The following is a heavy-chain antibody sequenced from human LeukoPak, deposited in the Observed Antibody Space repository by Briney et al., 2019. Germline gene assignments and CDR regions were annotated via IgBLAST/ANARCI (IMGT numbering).Heavy chain of an antibody. CDR3: ARAPPVYYYMDV. CDR1: GFTFDDYA. Sequence: GGSLRLSCAASGFTFDDYAMHWVRQAPGKGLEWVSGISWNSGSIGYADSVKGRFTISRDNAKNSLYLQMNSLRAEDTAVYYCARAPPVYYYMDVWGKGTTVTVSS. V-gene: IGHV3-9*01. D-gene: IGHD4-17*01. CDR2: ISWNSGSI. J-gene: IGHJ6*03.